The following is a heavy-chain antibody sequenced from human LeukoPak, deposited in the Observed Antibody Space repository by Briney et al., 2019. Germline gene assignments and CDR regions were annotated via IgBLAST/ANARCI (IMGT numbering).Heavy chain of an antibody. CDR1: GGSFSGYY. Sequence: SETLSLTCAVYGGSFSGYYWSWIRQPPGKGLEWIGEINHSGSTNYNPSLKSRVTISVDTSKNQFSLKLSSVTAADTAVYYCAGSYGDYVEYYFGYWGQGTLVTVSS. D-gene: IGHD4-17*01. J-gene: IGHJ4*02. CDR3: AGSYGDYVEYYFGY. V-gene: IGHV4-34*01. CDR2: INHSGST.